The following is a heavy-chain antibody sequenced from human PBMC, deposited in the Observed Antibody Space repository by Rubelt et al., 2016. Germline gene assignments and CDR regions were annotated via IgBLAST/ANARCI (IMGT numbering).Heavy chain of an antibody. Sequence: QVQLVQSGAEVKKPGASVKVSCKASGYTFTSYAMHWVRQAPGQRLEWMGWINAGNGNTKYSQKFQGRVTITRDTSASTAYMELSSLRSDDTAVYYCASDADYYDSSGYYPYWGQGTLVTVSS. CDR2: INAGNGNT. D-gene: IGHD3-22*01. CDR3: ASDADYYDSSGYYPY. J-gene: IGHJ4*02. V-gene: IGHV1-3*01. CDR1: GYTFTSYA.